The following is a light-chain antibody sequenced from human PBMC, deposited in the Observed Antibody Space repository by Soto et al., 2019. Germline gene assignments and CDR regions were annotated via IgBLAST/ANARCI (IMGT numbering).Light chain of an antibody. CDR3: QQYQSLPFT. CDR2: DAS. Sequence: DIQMTQSPSSLSASVGDRVTITCQASQDISDYSNWYHQKPGKAPKFLIYDASYLETGVPSRFSGSGSGTDFTFTISSLQPEDIGTYYCQQYQSLPFTFGPGTTVDIK. J-gene: IGKJ3*01. CDR1: QDISDY. V-gene: IGKV1-33*01.